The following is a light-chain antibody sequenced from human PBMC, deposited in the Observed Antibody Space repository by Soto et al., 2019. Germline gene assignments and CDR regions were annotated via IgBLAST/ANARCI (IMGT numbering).Light chain of an antibody. V-gene: IGLV1-51*01. CDR3: ATWDRSLSVGV. CDR2: DND. J-gene: IGLJ2*01. Sequence: QSVLTQPPSVSAAPGQKVTISCSGSSSNIGTNYVFWYQQLPGTAPKLLIYDNDKRPSGIPDRFSGSKSGTSATLGITGLQTGEEADYYCATWDRSLSVGVFSGGTKLTVL. CDR1: SSNIGTNY.